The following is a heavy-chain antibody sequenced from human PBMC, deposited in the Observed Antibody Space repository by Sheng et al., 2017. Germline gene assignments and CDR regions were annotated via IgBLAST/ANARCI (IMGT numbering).Heavy chain of an antibody. D-gene: IGHD6-13*01. CDR2: IRSKANSYAT. V-gene: IGHV3-73*02. Sequence: EVQLVESGGGLVQPGGSLKLSCAASGFTFSGSAMHWVRQASGKGLEWVGRIRSKANSYATAYAASVKGRFTISRDDSKNTAYLQMNSLKTEDTAVYYCTRHGGAAAGNWYYYMDVWGKGTTVTVSS. J-gene: IGHJ6*03. CDR1: GFTFSGSA. CDR3: TRHGGAAAGNWYYYMDV.